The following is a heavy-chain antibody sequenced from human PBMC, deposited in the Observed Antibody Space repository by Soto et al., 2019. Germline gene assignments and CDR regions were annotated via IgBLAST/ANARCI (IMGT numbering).Heavy chain of an antibody. J-gene: IGHJ3*02. Sequence: PSETLSLTCTVSGGSISSDHYYWSWIRQPPGKGLEWIGYIYYSGGTYYNPSLRSRVTISIDMSKNQFSLKLSSVTAADTAVFYCARVNSYASSGFFSHAFDIWGQGTMVTVSS. CDR2: IYYSGGT. CDR3: ARVNSYASSGFFSHAFDI. D-gene: IGHD3-22*01. V-gene: IGHV4-30-4*01. CDR1: GGSISSDHYY.